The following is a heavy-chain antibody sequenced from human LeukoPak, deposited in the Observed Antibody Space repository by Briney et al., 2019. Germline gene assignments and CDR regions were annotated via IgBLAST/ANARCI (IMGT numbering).Heavy chain of an antibody. V-gene: IGHV3-30-3*01. CDR2: ISYDGSNK. CDR3: AKVGMYGGYCSSTSCYGAYYMDV. D-gene: IGHD2-2*01. Sequence: PGRSLRLSCAASGFTFSSYAMHWVRQAPGKGLEWVAVISYDGSNKYYADSVKGRFTISRDNSKNTLYLQMNSLRAEDTSVYYCAKVGMYGGYCSSTSCYGAYYMDVWGKGTTVTVSS. CDR1: GFTFSSYA. J-gene: IGHJ6*03.